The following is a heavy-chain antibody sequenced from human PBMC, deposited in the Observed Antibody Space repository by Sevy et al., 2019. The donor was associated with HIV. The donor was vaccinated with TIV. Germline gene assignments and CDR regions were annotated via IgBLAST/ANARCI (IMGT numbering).Heavy chain of an antibody. Sequence: ASVKVSCKVSGYTLTELSMHWVRQAPGKGLEWMGGFDPEDGETIYAQKFQGRVTMTEDTSTDTAYMELSSLRTEDTAVYYCATSTYYDFWSRYYTLFDYWGQGTLVTVSS. CDR1: GYTLTELS. CDR3: ATSTYYDFWSRYYTLFDY. J-gene: IGHJ4*02. D-gene: IGHD3-3*01. V-gene: IGHV1-24*01. CDR2: FDPEDGET.